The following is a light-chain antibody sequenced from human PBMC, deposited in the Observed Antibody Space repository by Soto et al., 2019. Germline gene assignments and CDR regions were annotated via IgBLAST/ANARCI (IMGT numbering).Light chain of an antibody. CDR1: QSISSY. J-gene: IGKJ4*01. V-gene: IGKV1-39*01. CDR2: AAS. CDR3: QQSYSTPLT. Sequence: DIQMTQSPSSLSASVGDRVTITCRASQSISSYLNWYQQKPGKAPKLLIYAASSLQSGVPSRFSGSRSWTYFTLTISSLQPEDFATYYGQQSYSTPLTFGGGTKVEIK.